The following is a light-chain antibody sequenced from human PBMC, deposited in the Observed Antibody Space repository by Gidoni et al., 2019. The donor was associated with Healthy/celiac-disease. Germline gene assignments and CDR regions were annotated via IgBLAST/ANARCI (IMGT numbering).Light chain of an antibody. Sequence: EIVLPPSPGTLSLSPGERATLSCRASQSVRSSYLAWYQQKPGQAPRLLIYGASSRATGIPDRFSGSGSGTDFTLTISRLEPEDFAVYYCQQYGSSPGFTFGPGTKVDIK. J-gene: IGKJ3*01. CDR1: QSVRSSY. V-gene: IGKV3-20*01. CDR3: QQYGSSPGFT. CDR2: GAS.